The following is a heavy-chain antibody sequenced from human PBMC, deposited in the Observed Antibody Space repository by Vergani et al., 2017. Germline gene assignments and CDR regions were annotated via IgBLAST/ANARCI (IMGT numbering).Heavy chain of an antibody. Sequence: QVQLVESGGGLVKPGGSLRLSCAASGFTFSDYYMSWIRQAPGKGLEWVSYISSSGRTIYYAYSVKGRFTISRDNAKNSLYLQMNSLRAEDTAVYYCARDLYYDFWSGYPDDYYYYGMDVWGQGTTVTVSS. J-gene: IGHJ6*02. CDR1: GFTFSDYY. D-gene: IGHD3-3*01. CDR2: ISSSGRTI. V-gene: IGHV3-11*01. CDR3: ARDLYYDFWSGYPDDYYYYGMDV.